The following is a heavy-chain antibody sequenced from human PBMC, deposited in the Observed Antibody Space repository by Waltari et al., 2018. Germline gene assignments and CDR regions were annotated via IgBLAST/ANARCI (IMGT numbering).Heavy chain of an antibody. Sequence: QVQLVQSGAEVKKPGASVKVSCKASGYTFTGSFMHWVRQAPGQGLEWMGRINPNSGGTNYAQKFQGRVTMTRDTSISTAYMELSRLRSDDTAVYYCARHGGSGSYFDDAFDIWGQGTMVTVSS. V-gene: IGHV1-2*06. CDR3: ARHGGSGSYFDDAFDI. CDR2: INPNSGGT. D-gene: IGHD3-10*01. J-gene: IGHJ3*02. CDR1: GYTFTGSF.